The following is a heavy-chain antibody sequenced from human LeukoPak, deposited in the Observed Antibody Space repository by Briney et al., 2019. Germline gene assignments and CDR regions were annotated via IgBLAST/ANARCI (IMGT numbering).Heavy chain of an antibody. CDR2: ISGSGGST. D-gene: IGHD1-26*01. V-gene: IGHV3-23*01. Sequence: GGSLRLSCAASGFTFSTYAMNWVRQAPGRGLEWVSAISGSGGSTYYADSVKGRFTTSRDNSENTLYLQMNSLRAEDTAVYYCAKDLAGSGSYSFDYWGQGTLVTVSS. CDR3: AKDLAGSGSYSFDY. J-gene: IGHJ4*02. CDR1: GFTFSTYA.